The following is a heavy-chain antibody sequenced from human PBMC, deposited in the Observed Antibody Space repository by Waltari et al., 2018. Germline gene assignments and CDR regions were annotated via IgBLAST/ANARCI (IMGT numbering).Heavy chain of an antibody. D-gene: IGHD3-3*01. V-gene: IGHV1-69*13. J-gene: IGHJ4*02. CDR2: IIPMCGTA. Sequence: QVQLVQSGAEVKKPGSSVKVSCKASGGTFSSYAISWVRQAPGQGLEWMGGIIPMCGTANYAQKFQGRVTITADESTSTAYMELSSLRSEDTAVYYCARNADYDFWSGLVGFDYWGQGTLVTVSS. CDR1: GGTFSSYA. CDR3: ARNADYDFWSGLVGFDY.